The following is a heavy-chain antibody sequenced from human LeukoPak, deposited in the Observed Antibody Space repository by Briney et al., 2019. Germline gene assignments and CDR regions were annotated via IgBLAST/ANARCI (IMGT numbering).Heavy chain of an antibody. J-gene: IGHJ4*02. CDR1: GFTFSSYA. CDR3: AKDLNDFWSGFLWGPVDY. D-gene: IGHD3-3*01. CDR2: ISGSGGST. V-gene: IGHV3-23*01. Sequence: PGGSLRLSCAASGFTFSSYAMSWVRQAPGKGLEWVSAISGSGGSTYYADSVKGRFTISRDSSKNTLYLQMNSLRAEDTAVYYCAKDLNDFWSGFLWGPVDYWGQGTLVTVSS.